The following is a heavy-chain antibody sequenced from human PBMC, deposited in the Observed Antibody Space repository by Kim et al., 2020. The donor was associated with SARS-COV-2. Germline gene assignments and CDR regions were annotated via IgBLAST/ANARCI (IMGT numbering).Heavy chain of an antibody. CDR3: ARNGRTDPRFFDH. V-gene: IGHV3-53*01. CDR1: GFTVSSHY. J-gene: IGHJ4*02. CDR2: LYSVGTT. D-gene: IGHD2-8*01. Sequence: GGSLRLSCAASGFTVSSHYMSWVRQAPEKGLEWVSTLYSVGTTYFADSVKGRITVSRDIAKNTLHLEISSLRAEDTAVYFCARNGRTDPRFFDHWGQGTLVTVSS.